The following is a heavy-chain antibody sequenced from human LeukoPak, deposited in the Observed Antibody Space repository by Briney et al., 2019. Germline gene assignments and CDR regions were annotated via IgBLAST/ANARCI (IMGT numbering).Heavy chain of an antibody. CDR1: GYTFTSYG. D-gene: IGHD3-3*01. Sequence: ASVKVSCKASGYTFTSYGISWVRRAPGQGLEWMGWISAYNGNTNYVQKLQGRVTMTTDTSTSTAYMELRSLRSDDTAVYYCARISQGSGYLRAQDYYYYYMDVWGKGTTVTVSS. CDR2: ISAYNGNT. CDR3: ARISQGSGYLRAQDYYYYYMDV. J-gene: IGHJ6*03. V-gene: IGHV1-18*01.